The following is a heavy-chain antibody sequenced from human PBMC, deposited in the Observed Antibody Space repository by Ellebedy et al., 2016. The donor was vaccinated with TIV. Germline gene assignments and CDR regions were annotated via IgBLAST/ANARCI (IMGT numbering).Heavy chain of an antibody. V-gene: IGHV3-30-3*01. Sequence: GESLKISCVASGFTFDSYAMHRVRQAPGKGPEWVAVISHDGSSQYYADSVKGRFTVSRDNSMTTVYLAMNSLRAEDTALYYCARALDKSSGWYGGAAYWGQGTQVTVSS. CDR1: GFTFDSYA. CDR2: ISHDGSSQ. D-gene: IGHD6-19*01. J-gene: IGHJ4*02. CDR3: ARALDKSSGWYGGAAY.